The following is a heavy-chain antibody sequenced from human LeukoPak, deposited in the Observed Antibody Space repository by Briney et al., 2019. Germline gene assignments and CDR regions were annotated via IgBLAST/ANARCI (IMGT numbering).Heavy chain of an antibody. CDR3: AASEGTIVGANFDY. J-gene: IGHJ4*02. Sequence: GGSLRLSCAASGFTFSSYAMSWVRQAPGKGLEWVSAISGSGGSTYYADSVKGRSTISRDNSKDTLYLQTNSLRAEDTAVYYCAASEGTIVGANFDYWGQGTLVTVSS. D-gene: IGHD1-26*01. CDR1: GFTFSSYA. CDR2: ISGSGGST. V-gene: IGHV3-23*01.